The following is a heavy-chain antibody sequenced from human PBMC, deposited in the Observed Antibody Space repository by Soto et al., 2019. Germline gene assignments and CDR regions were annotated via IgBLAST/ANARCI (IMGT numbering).Heavy chain of an antibody. CDR2: IYPGDSDT. V-gene: IGHV5-51*01. CDR1: GYRFTTYW. Sequence: GESLKISCKGSGYRFTTYWIGWVRQMPGKGLEWMGIIYPGDSDTTYSPSFXXXXXXXXXXXXXXXXXXXXXXXXXXXXXXXCARRMGFRDYGMDVWGQGTTVTVSS. J-gene: IGHJ6*02. CDR3: ARRMGFRDYGMDV.